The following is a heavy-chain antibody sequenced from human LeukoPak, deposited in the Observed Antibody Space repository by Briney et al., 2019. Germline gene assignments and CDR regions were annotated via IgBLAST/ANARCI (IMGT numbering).Heavy chain of an antibody. CDR1: GGSISSYY. J-gene: IGHJ6*03. Sequence: SETLSLTCTVSGGSISSYYWSWIRQPAGTGLEWIGRIYTSGSTNYNPSLKSRVTMSVDTSKNQFSLKLRSVTAADTAVYYCARATPHYDILTGYYRYYYYMDVWGKGTTVTVSS. CDR2: IYTSGST. V-gene: IGHV4-4*07. D-gene: IGHD3-9*01. CDR3: ARATPHYDILTGYYRYYYYMDV.